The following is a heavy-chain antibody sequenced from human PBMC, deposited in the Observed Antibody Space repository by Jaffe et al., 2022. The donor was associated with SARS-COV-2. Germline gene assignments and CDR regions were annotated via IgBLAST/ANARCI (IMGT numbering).Heavy chain of an antibody. CDR2: IYYSGST. D-gene: IGHD5-12*01. V-gene: IGHV4-59*01. J-gene: IGHJ4*02. CDR1: GGSISSYY. Sequence: QVQLQESGPGLVKPSETLSLTCTVSGGSISSYYWSWIRQPPGKGLEWIGYIYYSGSTNYNPSLKSRVTISVDTSKNQFSLKLSSVTAADTAVYYCARGRDGYNSPLVDYWGQGTLVTVSS. CDR3: ARGRDGYNSPLVDY.